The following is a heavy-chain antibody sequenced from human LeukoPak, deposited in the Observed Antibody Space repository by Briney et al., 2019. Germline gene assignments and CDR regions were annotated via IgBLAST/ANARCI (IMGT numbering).Heavy chain of an antibody. Sequence: PGRPLRLSCEASGFTVSNYGIHWVRQAPGKGLEWVAVIWNEGNEKNYADSVKGRFTISKDDSTNTAFLQMDGLRGDDTAMYYCAKGSRIVWPTPVDSWGQGTLVSVSS. CDR1: GFTVSNYG. CDR2: IWNEGNEK. V-gene: IGHV3-33*02. D-gene: IGHD2-21*01. CDR3: AKGSRIVWPTPVDS. J-gene: IGHJ4*02.